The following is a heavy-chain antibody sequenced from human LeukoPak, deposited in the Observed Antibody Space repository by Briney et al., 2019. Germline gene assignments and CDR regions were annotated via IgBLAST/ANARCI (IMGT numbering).Heavy chain of an antibody. J-gene: IGHJ5*01. CDR1: GFTFSSYA. D-gene: IGHD6-19*01. CDR3: ARYSSGWYSDS. Sequence: GGSLRLSCAGSGFTFSSYAMSWVRQAPGKGLEWVSAIGGTDGSTYYADSVKDQFTISRDNSKNTLYLQVDSLRAEDTAIYYCARYSSGWYSDSWGQGTLVTVSS. V-gene: IGHV3-23*01. CDR2: IGGTDGST.